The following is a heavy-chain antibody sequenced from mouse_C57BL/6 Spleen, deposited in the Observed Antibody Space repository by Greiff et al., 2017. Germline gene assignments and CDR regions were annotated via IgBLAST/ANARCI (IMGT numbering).Heavy chain of an antibody. J-gene: IGHJ3*01. CDR3: APNYGSSGNIAY. V-gene: IGHV1-50*01. CDR1: GYTFTSYW. CDR2: IDPSDSYT. D-gene: IGHD1-1*01. Sequence: QVQLQQPGAELVKPGASVKLSCKASGYTFTSYWMQWVKQRPGQGLEWIGEIDPSDSYTNYNQKFKGKATLTVDTSSSTAYMQRSSLTSEDSAVYYCAPNYGSSGNIAYWGQGTLVTVSA.